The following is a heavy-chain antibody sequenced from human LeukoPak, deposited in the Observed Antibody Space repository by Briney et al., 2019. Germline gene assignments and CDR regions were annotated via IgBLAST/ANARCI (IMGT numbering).Heavy chain of an antibody. D-gene: IGHD1-14*01. J-gene: IGHJ4*02. CDR1: GFTFSSYS. Sequence: GGSLRLSCAASGFTFSSYSMNWVRQAPGKGLEWVSSISSSSYIYYADSVKGRFTISRDNAKNSLYLQMNSLRAEDTAVYFCARGLLVVGSKKGNPGNYWGPGTLVAVSS. CDR2: ISSSSYI. CDR3: ARGLLVVGSKKGNPGNY. V-gene: IGHV3-21*01.